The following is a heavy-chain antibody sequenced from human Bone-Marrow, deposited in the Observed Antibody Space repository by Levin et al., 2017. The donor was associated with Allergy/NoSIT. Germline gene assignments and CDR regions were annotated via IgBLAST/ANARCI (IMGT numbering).Heavy chain of an antibody. CDR1: GFTFSSYS. J-gene: IGHJ3*02. V-gene: IGHV3-21*01. D-gene: IGHD1-26*01. CDR3: ARGGMGGTADYTFDI. CDR2: ISSRSTHI. Sequence: GGSLRLSCAGSGFTFSSYSVNWVRQAPGKGLEWVSSISSRSTHIFYADSVRGRFTISRDNAKNSLYLQMNSLRAEDTAIYYCARGGMGGTADYTFDIWGRGTVVTVSS.